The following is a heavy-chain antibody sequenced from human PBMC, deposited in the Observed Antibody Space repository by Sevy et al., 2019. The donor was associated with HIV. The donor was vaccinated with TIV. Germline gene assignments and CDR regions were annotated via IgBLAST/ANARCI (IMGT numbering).Heavy chain of an antibody. V-gene: IGHV3-7*01. CDR2: IKQDGNEK. Sequence: GGSLRLSCVASGFIFSDYWMTWVRQAPGKGLEWVANIKQDGNEKDYMDSAKGRFTISRDNAKNSVYLQVNSLRAEDTAVYYCAREAVAGRSGPWKADYYYAGMDVWGQGTTVTVSS. J-gene: IGHJ6*02. D-gene: IGHD6-19*01. CDR3: AREAVAGRSGPWKADYYYAGMDV. CDR1: GFIFSDYW.